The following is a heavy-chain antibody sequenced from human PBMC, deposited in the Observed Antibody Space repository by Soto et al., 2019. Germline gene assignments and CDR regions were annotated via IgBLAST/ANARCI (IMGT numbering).Heavy chain of an antibody. CDR2: INHSGST. V-gene: IGHV4-34*01. J-gene: IGHJ6*03. CDR3: DRNYYGSGSYSPYYYYYVDV. CDR1: GGSFSGYY. Sequence: SETLSLTCAVSGGSFSGYYWSWIRQPPGKGLEWIGEINHSGSTNYNPSLKSRVTISVDTSKNQFSLTLSSVTAADTAVYYCDRNYYGSGSYSPYYYYYVDVWGKGTTVTVSS. D-gene: IGHD3-10*01.